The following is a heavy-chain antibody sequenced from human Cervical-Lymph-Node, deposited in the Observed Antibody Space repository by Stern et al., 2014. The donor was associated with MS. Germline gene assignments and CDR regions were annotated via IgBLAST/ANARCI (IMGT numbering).Heavy chain of an antibody. CDR3: ARDSSSWYAIDY. Sequence: VQLVESGGGLVKPWGSLRLSCAASGFTFSSYSMNWVRQAPGTGLEWVSSINSSSSYIYYADSVKGRFTISRDNAKNSLYLQMNSLRAEDAAVYYCARDSSSWYAIDYWGQGTLVTVSS. V-gene: IGHV3-21*01. J-gene: IGHJ4*02. CDR2: INSSSSYI. CDR1: GFTFSSYS. D-gene: IGHD6-13*01.